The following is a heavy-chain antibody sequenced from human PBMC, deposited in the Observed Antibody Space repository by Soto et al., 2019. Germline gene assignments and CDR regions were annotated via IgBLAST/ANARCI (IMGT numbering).Heavy chain of an antibody. CDR2: INHSGST. CDR1: GGSFSGYY. CDR3: ARGWLGSSGGIDY. V-gene: IGHV4-34*01. Sequence: SETLSLTCAVYGGSFSGYYWIWIRQPPGKGLEWIGEINHSGSTNYNPSLKSRVTISVDTSKNQFSLKLSSVTAADTAVYYCARGWLGSSGGIDYWGQGTLVTVSS. D-gene: IGHD1-26*01. J-gene: IGHJ4*02.